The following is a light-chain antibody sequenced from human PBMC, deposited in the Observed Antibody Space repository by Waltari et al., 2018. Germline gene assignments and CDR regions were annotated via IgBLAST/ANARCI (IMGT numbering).Light chain of an antibody. CDR3: QQYYSTPPT. Sequence: DIVMTQSPDSLAVSLGERATINCKSSQSVLYSSNNQNYLAWYPQKPGQPPKLLIYLASTRESGVPGRFSGSGSGTDFTLTISSLQAEDVAVYYCQQYYSTPPTFGQGTKVEIK. V-gene: IGKV4-1*01. J-gene: IGKJ1*01. CDR1: QSVLYSSNNQNY. CDR2: LAS.